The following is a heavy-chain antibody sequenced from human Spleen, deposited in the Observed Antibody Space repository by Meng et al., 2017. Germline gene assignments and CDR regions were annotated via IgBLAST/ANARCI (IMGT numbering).Heavy chain of an antibody. CDR1: GGTFSSYT. CDR3: ARRVSNDAFDI. Sequence: SVKVSCKASGGTFSSYTISWVRQAPGQGLEWMGRIIPILGIANYAQKFQGRVTITADESTSTAYMELSSLRSEDTAVYYCARRVSNDAFDIWGQGTRVTVSS. J-gene: IGHJ3*02. V-gene: IGHV1-69*02. CDR2: IIPILGIA.